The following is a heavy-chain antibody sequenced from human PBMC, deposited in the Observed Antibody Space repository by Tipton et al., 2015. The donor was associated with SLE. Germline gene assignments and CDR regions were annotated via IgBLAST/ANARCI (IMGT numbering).Heavy chain of an antibody. D-gene: IGHD3-9*01. CDR2: IYHSGST. Sequence: GLVKPSQTLSLTCTVSGDSISSGTYYWNWIRQPAGKELEWIGRIYHSGSTNYNPSLKSRLTMSVDTSKNQFSLKLSSVTAADTAVYYCARGGFDWGFPYFDNWGQGTLVTVSS. CDR1: GDSISSGTYY. V-gene: IGHV4-61*02. CDR3: ARGGFDWGFPYFDN. J-gene: IGHJ4*02.